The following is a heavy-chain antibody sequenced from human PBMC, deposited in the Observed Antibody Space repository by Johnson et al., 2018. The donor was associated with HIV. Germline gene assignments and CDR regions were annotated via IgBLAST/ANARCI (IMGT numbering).Heavy chain of an antibody. J-gene: IGHJ3*02. V-gene: IGHV3-66*01. Sequence: VQLLESGGGVVRPGGSLRLSCAASGFTFDDYGMSWVRQAPGKGLEWVSVIYSGGSTYSAASVKGRFTISRDNSKNTLYLQMNSLRAEDTAVYYCASTTYYYDSSDAFDIWGQGTMVTVSS. CDR2: IYSGGST. CDR1: GFTFDDYG. D-gene: IGHD3-22*01. CDR3: ASTTYYYDSSDAFDI.